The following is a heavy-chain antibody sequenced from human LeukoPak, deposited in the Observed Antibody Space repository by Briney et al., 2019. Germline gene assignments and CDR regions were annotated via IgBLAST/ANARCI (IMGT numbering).Heavy chain of an antibody. CDR2: IRSDSGWI. CDR3: ARGSYLAYDS. J-gene: IGHJ4*02. V-gene: IGHV3-21*04. D-gene: IGHD3-16*02. CDR1: GLTFSSET. Sequence: GGPLRLSCAASGLTFSSETMNWVRQAPGKGLEWVSSIRSDSGWIYYADSVKGRFTISRDNPKNSLYLQMNYLRAEDTAVYYCARGSYLAYDSWGQGNLDTLPS.